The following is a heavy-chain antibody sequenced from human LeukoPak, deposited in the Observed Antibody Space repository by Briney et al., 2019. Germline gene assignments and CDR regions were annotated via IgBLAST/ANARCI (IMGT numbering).Heavy chain of an antibody. CDR1: GFTFSDYY. J-gene: IGHJ1*01. V-gene: IGHV3-11*04. CDR2: ISSSGSTI. D-gene: IGHD5-18*01. Sequence: PGGSLRLSCAASGFTFSDYYMSWIRQAPGKGLEWVSYISSSGSTIHYADSVKGRFTISRDNAKNSLYLQMNSLRAEDTAVYYCARDESIQLWLMEKYFQHWGQGTLVTVSS. CDR3: ARDESIQLWLMEKYFQH.